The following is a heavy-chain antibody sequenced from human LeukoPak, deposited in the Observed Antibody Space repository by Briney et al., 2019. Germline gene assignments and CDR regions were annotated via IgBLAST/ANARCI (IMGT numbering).Heavy chain of an antibody. CDR3: ARSRTTDYYQSSGYGH. V-gene: IGHV4-59*01. J-gene: IGHJ4*02. Sequence: PGGSLRLSCAASGFTFSSYSMNWVRQPPGKGLEWIGYIYYSGSTNYNPSLKSRVTISVDTSMNQFSLKLNSVTAADSAVYYCARSRTTDYYQSSGYGHWGQGTLVTVSS. CDR2: IYYSGST. D-gene: IGHD3-22*01. CDR1: GFTFSSYS.